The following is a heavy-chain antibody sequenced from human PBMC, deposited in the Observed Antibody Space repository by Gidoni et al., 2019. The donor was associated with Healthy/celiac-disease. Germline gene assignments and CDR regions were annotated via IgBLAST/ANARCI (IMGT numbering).Heavy chain of an antibody. V-gene: IGHV3-48*01. Sequence: EVQLVESGGGLVQPGGSLRLSCAASGFTFSSYSMNWVRQAPGKGLEWVSYISSSSSTIYYADSVKGRFTISRDNAKNSLYLQMNSLRAEDTAVYYCARDFEYCSGGSCYSRDAFDIWGQGTMVTVSS. D-gene: IGHD2-15*01. CDR2: ISSSSSTI. J-gene: IGHJ3*02. CDR3: ARDFEYCSGGSCYSRDAFDI. CDR1: GFTFSSYS.